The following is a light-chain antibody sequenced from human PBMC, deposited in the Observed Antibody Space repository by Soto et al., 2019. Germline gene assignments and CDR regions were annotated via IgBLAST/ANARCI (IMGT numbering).Light chain of an antibody. CDR3: SSYAGSSNV. J-gene: IGLJ1*01. Sequence: ALTQPRSVSGSPGQSVTISCTGTSSDVGGYNYVSWYQQHPGKAPKLMIYDVSKRPSGVPDRFSGSKSGNTASLTVSGLQAEDEADYYCSSYAGSSNVFGTGTKVTV. V-gene: IGLV2-11*01. CDR1: SSDVGGYNY. CDR2: DVS.